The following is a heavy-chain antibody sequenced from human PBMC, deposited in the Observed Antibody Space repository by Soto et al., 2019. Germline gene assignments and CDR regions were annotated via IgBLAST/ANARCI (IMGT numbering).Heavy chain of an antibody. CDR1: GFTFSSYA. D-gene: IGHD5-12*01. CDR3: AKSRRDGYNCDY. Sequence: LRLSCAASGFTFSSYAMSWVRQAPGKGLEWVSVFSGSGGSTYYADSVKGRFTISRDNSKNTLYLQMNSLRAEDTAVYYCAKSRRDGYNCDYWGQGTLVTVSS. CDR2: FSGSGGST. V-gene: IGHV3-23*01. J-gene: IGHJ4*02.